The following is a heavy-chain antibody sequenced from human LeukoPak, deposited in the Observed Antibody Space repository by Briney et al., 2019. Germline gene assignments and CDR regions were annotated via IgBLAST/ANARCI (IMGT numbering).Heavy chain of an antibody. Sequence: SSVKVSCKASGGTFSSYAISWVRQAPGQGLEWMGGINPIFGTANYAQKFQGRVTITTDESTSTAYMELSSLRSEDTAVYYCARDGARSNYGDYVGDYGGQGTLVTVSS. J-gene: IGHJ4*02. V-gene: IGHV1-69*05. CDR2: INPIFGTA. CDR3: ARDGARSNYGDYVGDY. D-gene: IGHD4-17*01. CDR1: GGTFSSYA.